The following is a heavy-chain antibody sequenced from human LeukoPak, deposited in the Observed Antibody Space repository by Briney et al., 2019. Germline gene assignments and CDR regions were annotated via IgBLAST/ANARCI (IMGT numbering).Heavy chain of an antibody. J-gene: IGHJ3*02. D-gene: IGHD3-22*01. CDR2: LYYSRST. V-gene: IGHV4-59*08. CDR3: ARHSKIATDAFDI. CDR1: GGSISSSD. Sequence: SETLSLTCTVSGGSISSSDWSWIRQPPGKGLYGIGYLYYSRSTNYNPSLKSRVTISVDTSKHQFSLKLSSVTAADTAVYYCARHSKIATDAFDIWGQGTMVTVYS.